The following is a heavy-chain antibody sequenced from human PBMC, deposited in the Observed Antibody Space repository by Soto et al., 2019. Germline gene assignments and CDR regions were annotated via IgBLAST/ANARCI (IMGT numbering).Heavy chain of an antibody. CDR3: ARGTQDYYDSSGSYLDWFDP. D-gene: IGHD3-22*01. J-gene: IGHJ5*02. Sequence: QVQLVQSGAEVKKPGASVKVSCKASGYTFTSYGISWVRQAPGQGLEWMGWISAYNGNTNYAQKLQGRVTMTTDTSTSTAYMELRSLRSDDTAVYYCARGTQDYYDSSGSYLDWFDPWGQGTLVTVSS. CDR2: ISAYNGNT. V-gene: IGHV1-18*01. CDR1: GYTFTSYG.